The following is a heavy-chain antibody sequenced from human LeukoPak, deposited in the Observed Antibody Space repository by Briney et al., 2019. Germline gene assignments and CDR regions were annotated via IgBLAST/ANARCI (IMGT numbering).Heavy chain of an antibody. V-gene: IGHV3-7*02. CDR2: IKQDGSEK. D-gene: IGHD4-17*01. J-gene: IGHJ4*02. Sequence: GGSLRLSCAASGFTFSSYWMSWVRQAPGKGLEWVANIKQDGSEKYYVDSVKGRFTISRDNAKNLLYLQMNSLRAEDTAVYYCASHYGDYSFFDYWGQGTLVTVSS. CDR1: GFTFSSYW. CDR3: ASHYGDYSFFDY.